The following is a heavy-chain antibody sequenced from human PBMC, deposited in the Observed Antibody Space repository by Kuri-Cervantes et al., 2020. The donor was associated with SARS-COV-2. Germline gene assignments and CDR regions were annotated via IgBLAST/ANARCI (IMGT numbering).Heavy chain of an antibody. CDR2: IRYDGSNK. CDR1: GITCSNSV. CDR3: ARVEGEGPIYYYYMDV. D-gene: IGHD3-10*01. V-gene: IGHV3-30*02. Sequence: GESLKISCAVSGITCSNSVMHWVRQAPGKGLEWVAFIRYDGSNKYYADSVSGRFTVSRDSAKNSLYLQINSLRGGDTAVYYCARVEGEGPIYYYYMDVWGKGTTVTVSS. J-gene: IGHJ6*03.